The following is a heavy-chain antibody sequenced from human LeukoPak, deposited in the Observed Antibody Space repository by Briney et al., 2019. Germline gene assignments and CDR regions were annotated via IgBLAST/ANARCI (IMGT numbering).Heavy chain of an antibody. V-gene: IGHV3-48*03. J-gene: IGHJ6*03. CDR3: ARDRILAPDYYYYMDV. Sequence: PGGSLRLSCAASGFTFSSYEMNWVRQAPGKGLEWVSYISSSGSTIYYADSVKGRFTISRDNAKNSLYLQMNSLRAEDTAVYYCARDRILAPDYYYYMDVWGKGTTVTASS. CDR1: GFTFSSYE. CDR2: ISSSGSTI.